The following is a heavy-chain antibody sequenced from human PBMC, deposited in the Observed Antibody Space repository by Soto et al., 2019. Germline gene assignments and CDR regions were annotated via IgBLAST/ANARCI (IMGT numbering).Heavy chain of an antibody. CDR3: ARGPSGEARIPFRSKWFET. D-gene: IGHD2-2*02. CDR2: INHSGST. V-gene: IGHV4-34*01. J-gene: IGHJ5*02. CDR1: GGSFSGYY. Sequence: SETLSLTCAVYGGSFSGYYWSWIRQPPGKGLEWIGEINHSGSTNYNPSLKSRVTISVDTSKNQFSLKLSSVTAADTAVYYCARGPSGEARIPFRSKWFETWGQGNLLTV.